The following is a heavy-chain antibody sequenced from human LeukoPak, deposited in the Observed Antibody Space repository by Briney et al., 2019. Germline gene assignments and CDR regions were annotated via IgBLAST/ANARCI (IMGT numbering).Heavy chain of an antibody. CDR3: ARDLPYYYDSSGYYYVPL. CDR2: IYTSGST. V-gene: IGHV4-4*07. J-gene: IGHJ4*02. Sequence: SETLSLTCTVSGGSISSYYWSWIRQPAGKGLEWIGRIYTSGSTNYTPSLKSRVTMSVDTSKNQFSLKLSSVTAADTAVYYCARDLPYYYDSSGYYYVPLWGQGTLVTVSS. CDR1: GGSISSYY. D-gene: IGHD3-22*01.